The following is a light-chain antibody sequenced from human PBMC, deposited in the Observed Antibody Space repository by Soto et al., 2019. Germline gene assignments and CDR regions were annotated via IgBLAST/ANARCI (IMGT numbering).Light chain of an antibody. CDR3: QQYDNYPLT. Sequence: DIQMTQSPSSLSASVGDEVTITCRASQTIMTYLNWYQLKPGKPPRLLIYAASSLQSGVPSRFSGSASGTEFTLTISSLQPDDFATYYCQQYDNYPLTFGGGTKVDI. J-gene: IGKJ4*01. CDR1: QTIMTY. V-gene: IGKV1-5*01. CDR2: AAS.